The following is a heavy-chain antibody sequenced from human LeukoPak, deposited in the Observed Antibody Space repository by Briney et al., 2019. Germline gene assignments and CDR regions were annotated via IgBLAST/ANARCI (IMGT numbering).Heavy chain of an antibody. J-gene: IGHJ4*02. CDR1: GLTFSDYW. CDR3: ARDLSHCSGGTCFSAHFDY. D-gene: IGHD2-15*01. CDR2: IKTDMSST. V-gene: IGHV3-74*01. Sequence: PGGSLRLSCAASGLTFSDYWMHWVRQAPGKGLVWVSRIKTDMSSTIYTDSVKDRFTISRDNAKNTLYLQMNSLRAEDTAVYYCARDLSHCSGGTCFSAHFDYWGLGTLVTVSS.